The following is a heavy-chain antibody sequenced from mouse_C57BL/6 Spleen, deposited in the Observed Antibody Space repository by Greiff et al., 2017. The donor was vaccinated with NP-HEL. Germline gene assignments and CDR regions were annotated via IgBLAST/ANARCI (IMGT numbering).Heavy chain of an antibody. CDR1: GFTFSSYG. D-gene: IGHD3-3*01. J-gene: IGHJ2*01. Sequence: DVKLVESGGDLVKPGGSLKLSCAASGFTFSSYGMSWVGQTPDKRLEWVATISSGGSYTYYPDSVKGRFTISRDNAKNTLYLQLSSLKSEDTAMYYCARHEGDYYFDYWGQGTTLTVSS. V-gene: IGHV5-6*02. CDR2: ISSGGSYT. CDR3: ARHEGDYYFDY.